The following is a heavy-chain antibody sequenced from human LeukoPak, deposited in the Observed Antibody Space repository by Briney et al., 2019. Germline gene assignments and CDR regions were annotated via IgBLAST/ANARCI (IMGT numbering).Heavy chain of an antibody. J-gene: IGHJ4*02. V-gene: IGHV1-18*01. Sequence: ASVKVSCKASGYTFTSYGISWVRQAPGQGLEWMGWISAYNGNTNYAQKLQGRVTMTTDTSTSTAYMELRSLRSDDTAVYYCARTVYYDSSGYLFPPQTFDYWGQGTLVTVSS. CDR3: ARTVYYDSSGYLFPPQTFDY. CDR2: ISAYNGNT. CDR1: GYTFTSYG. D-gene: IGHD3-22*01.